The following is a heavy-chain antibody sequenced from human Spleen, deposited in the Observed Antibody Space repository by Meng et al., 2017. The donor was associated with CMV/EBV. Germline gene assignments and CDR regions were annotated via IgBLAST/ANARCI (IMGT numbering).Heavy chain of an antibody. V-gene: IGHV3-15*05. Sequence: SGFTFSKAGMSWVRQAPGKGLDWVGRIKSETDGGTTDYAAPVKGRFTISRDDSKNRLYLQMNSLKTEDTAVYYCTTEQYCSSTSYSDYWGQGTLVTVSS. J-gene: IGHJ4*02. CDR2: IKSETDGGTT. CDR1: GFTFSKAG. D-gene: IGHD2-2*01. CDR3: TTEQYCSSTSYSDY.